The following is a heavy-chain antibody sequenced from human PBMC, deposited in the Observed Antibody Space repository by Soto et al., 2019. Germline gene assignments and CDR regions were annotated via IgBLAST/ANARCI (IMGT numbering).Heavy chain of an antibody. V-gene: IGHV3-7*01. J-gene: IGHJ4*02. Sequence: GGSLRLSCAASGFTFSSYWMSWVRQAPGKGLEWVANIKQDGSEKYYVDSVKGRFTISRDNAKNSLYLQMNSLRAEDTAGYYCARDKWISYFDYWSQGTLVTVSS. CDR3: ARDKWISYFDY. CDR2: IKQDGSEK. D-gene: IGHD5-12*01. CDR1: GFTFSSYW.